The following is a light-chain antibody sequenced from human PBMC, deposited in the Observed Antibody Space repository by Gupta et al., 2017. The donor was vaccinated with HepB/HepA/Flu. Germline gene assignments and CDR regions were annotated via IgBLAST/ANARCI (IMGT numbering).Light chain of an antibody. V-gene: IGLV1-44*01. CDR2: SNN. Sequence: QPVLTPPPSASGTPGQRVTISCSGSSSNIGSNNVNWYQQLPGTAPKLLIYSNNQRPSGVPDRFSGSKSGTSASLAISGLQSEDEADYYCAAWDDSLNGPVFGGGTKLTVL. CDR1: SSNIGSNN. J-gene: IGLJ2*01. CDR3: AAWDDSLNGPV.